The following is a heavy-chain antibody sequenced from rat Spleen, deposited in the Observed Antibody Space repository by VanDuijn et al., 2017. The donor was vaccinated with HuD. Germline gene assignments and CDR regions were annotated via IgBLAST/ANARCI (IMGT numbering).Heavy chain of an antibody. J-gene: IGHJ3*01. V-gene: IGHV5S10*01. D-gene: IGHD1-12*02. CDR1: GFTFTNYD. CDR2: IIYDGSRT. CDR3: ATQDYDGTYYYGWFAH. Sequence: EVQVVESGGGIVQPGRSMKLSCAASGFTFTNYDMVWVRQAPTKGLKWVASIIYDGSRTYYRDSVKGRFTISRDNAKSTLYVQMDSLRSEDTATYYCATQDYDGTYYYGWFAHWGQGTLVTVSS.